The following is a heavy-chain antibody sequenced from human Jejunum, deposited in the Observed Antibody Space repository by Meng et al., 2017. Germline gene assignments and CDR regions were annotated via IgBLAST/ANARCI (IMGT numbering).Heavy chain of an antibody. V-gene: IGHV3-74*01. CDR2: IKPDGNTI. CDR3: ARDNDWVVWDY. Sequence: EVQLVGSGGGLVQPGGSLRLSCAASGFPFSTYSMHWVRQAPGKGLVWVSQIKPDGNTISYADSVRGRFTISRDNAKSTLYLEMNSLRAEDAAVYYCARDNDWVVWDYWGRGTLVTVSS. J-gene: IGHJ4*01. D-gene: IGHD1-1*01. CDR1: GFPFSTYS.